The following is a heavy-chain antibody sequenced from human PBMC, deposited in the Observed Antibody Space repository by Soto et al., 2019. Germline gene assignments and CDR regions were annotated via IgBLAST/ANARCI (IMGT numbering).Heavy chain of an antibody. Sequence: QVHLVQSGAEVKKPGASVKVSCKGSGYAFTTYGITWVRQAPGQGLEWMGWISAHNDNTNYAQKPQGRVTVTRDTSTSTAYMELRSLRSVDTAVYYCARGRYGDYWGQGALVTVSS. CDR1: GYAFTTYG. CDR2: ISAHNDNT. V-gene: IGHV1-18*01. CDR3: ARGRYGDY. J-gene: IGHJ4*02. D-gene: IGHD1-1*01.